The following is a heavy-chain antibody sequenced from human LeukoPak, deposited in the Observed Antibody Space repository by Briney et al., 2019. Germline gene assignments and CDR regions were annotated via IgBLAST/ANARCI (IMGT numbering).Heavy chain of an antibody. Sequence: GGSLRLSCAASGFTFSSYAMSWVRQAAGKGLEWVSAIYGSGGSTYYADSVKGRFTISRDNSKNTLYLQMNSLRADDTAVYYCAKDIEPISSSWDASDVWAKGQWSPSLQ. CDR2: IYGSGGST. D-gene: IGHD6-13*01. V-gene: IGHV3-23*01. CDR1: GFTFSSYA. CDR3: AKDIEPISSSWDASDV. J-gene: IGHJ3*01.